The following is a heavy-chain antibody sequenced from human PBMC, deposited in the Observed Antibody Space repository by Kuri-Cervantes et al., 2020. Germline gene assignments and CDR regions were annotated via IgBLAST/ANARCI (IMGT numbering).Heavy chain of an antibody. J-gene: IGHJ6*02. D-gene: IGHD5-18*01. CDR3: ARMGIVDTAMVLIHYYYGMDV. CDR1: GFTVSSNY. V-gene: IGHV3-53*01. Sequence: GESLKISCAASGFTVSSNYMSWVRQAPGKGLEWVSVIYSGGSTYYADSVKGRFTISRDNSKNTLYLQMNSLRAEDTAVYYCARMGIVDTAMVLIHYYYGMDVWGQGTTVTVSS. CDR2: IYSGGST.